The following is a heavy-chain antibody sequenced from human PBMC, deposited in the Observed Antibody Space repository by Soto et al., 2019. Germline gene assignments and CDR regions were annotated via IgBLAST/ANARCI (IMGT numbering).Heavy chain of an antibody. CDR3: ARVSYIAAAGNAFDI. Sequence: GGSLRLSCAASGFTFSSYWMHWVRQAPGKGLVWVSRINSDGSSTSYADSVKGRFTISRDNAKNTLYLQMNSLRAEDTAVYYCARVSYIAAAGNAFDIWGQGTMVTVSS. D-gene: IGHD6-13*01. CDR2: INSDGSST. J-gene: IGHJ3*02. V-gene: IGHV3-74*01. CDR1: GFTFSSYW.